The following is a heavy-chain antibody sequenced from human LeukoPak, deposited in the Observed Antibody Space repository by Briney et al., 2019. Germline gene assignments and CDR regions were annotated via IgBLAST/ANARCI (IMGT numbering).Heavy chain of an antibody. CDR2: FYSSDSGST. D-gene: IGHD3-10*01. Sequence: SETLSLTCNVSGDSISSSTFYWGWIRQPPGKGLEWIGSFYSSDSGSTYYNPSLKSRVTISVDTSKNQFSLKLSSVTAADTAVYYCARLSSITMVRGVDYWGQGTLVTVSS. J-gene: IGHJ4*02. CDR3: ARLSSITMVRGVDY. CDR1: GDSISSSTFY. V-gene: IGHV4-39*07.